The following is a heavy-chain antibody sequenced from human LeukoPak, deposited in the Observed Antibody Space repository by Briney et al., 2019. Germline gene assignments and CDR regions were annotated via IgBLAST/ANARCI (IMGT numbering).Heavy chain of an antibody. D-gene: IGHD4-11*01. CDR3: AKRDYKINYYYMDV. J-gene: IGHJ6*03. CDR1: GGSISSYY. CDR2: IYYSGST. V-gene: IGHV4-59*01. Sequence: SETLSLTCTVSGGSISSYYWSWIRQPPGKGLEWIGYIYYSGSTNYNPSLKSRVTISVDTSKNQFSLKLSSVTAADTAVYYCAKRDYKINYYYMDVWGKGTTVTVSS.